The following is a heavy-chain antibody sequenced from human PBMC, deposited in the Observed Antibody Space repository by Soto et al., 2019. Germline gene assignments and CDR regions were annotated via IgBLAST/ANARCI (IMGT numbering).Heavy chain of an antibody. CDR3: AKGPDTAMVTIDY. Sequence: GGSLRLSCAASGFTFSSYAMSWVRQAPGKGLEWVSAISGSGGSTYYEKSVKGRFTVSRDNSKDTMYLQMNSLTAEDKAVYYCAKGPDTAMVTIDYWGQGTLVTVSS. V-gene: IGHV3-23*01. D-gene: IGHD5-18*01. CDR1: GFTFSSYA. CDR2: ISGSGGST. J-gene: IGHJ4*02.